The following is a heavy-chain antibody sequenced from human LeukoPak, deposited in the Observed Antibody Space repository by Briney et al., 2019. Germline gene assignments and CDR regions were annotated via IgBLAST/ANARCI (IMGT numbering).Heavy chain of an antibody. CDR2: ISGSSTYI. CDR1: GFTFSSYS. V-gene: IGHV3-21*01. CDR3: ASTTGDRDC. D-gene: IGHD7-27*01. Sequence: PGGSLRLSCVASGFTFSSYSMNWVRQAPGKGLEWVSYISGSSTYIYYVDSLKGRFTISRDTAKNSLYLQMNSLRVEDTAVYYCASTTGDRDCWCQGTPVNVSS. J-gene: IGHJ4*02.